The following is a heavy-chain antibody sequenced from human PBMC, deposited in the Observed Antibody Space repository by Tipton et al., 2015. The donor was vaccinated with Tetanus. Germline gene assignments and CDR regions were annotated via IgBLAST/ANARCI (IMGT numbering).Heavy chain of an antibody. Sequence: SLRLSCTASGFTFSDYYMSWIRQAPGKGLEGVSYIGSSGSTIYYADSVKGRFTISRDNFKNTLYLQMSSLRTEDTAVYFCARAPNSGTSPYFYHYMDVWGKGTTVTVSS. D-gene: IGHD3-10*01. CDR1: GFTFSDYY. CDR2: IGSSGSTI. J-gene: IGHJ6*03. CDR3: ARAPNSGTSPYFYHYMDV. V-gene: IGHV3-11*04.